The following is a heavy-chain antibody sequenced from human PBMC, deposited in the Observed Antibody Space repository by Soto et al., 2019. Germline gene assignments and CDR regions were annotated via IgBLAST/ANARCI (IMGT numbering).Heavy chain of an antibody. J-gene: IGHJ4*02. Sequence: QVQLVQSGAEVKKPGSSVKVSCKASGGTFSSYAISWVRQAPGQGLEWMGGIIPIFGTANYAQKFQGRVTITAVESTSKAYMELSSLRSEDTAVYYCARAAGLRHGRGYFDYWGQGTLVTVSS. D-gene: IGHD5-12*01. CDR2: IIPIFGTA. CDR1: GGTFSSYA. V-gene: IGHV1-69*01. CDR3: ARAAGLRHGRGYFDY.